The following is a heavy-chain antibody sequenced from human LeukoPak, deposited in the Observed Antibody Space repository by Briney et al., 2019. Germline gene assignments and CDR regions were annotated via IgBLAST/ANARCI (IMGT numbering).Heavy chain of an antibody. J-gene: IGHJ4*02. V-gene: IGHV4-39*07. CDR1: GGSISSSSYY. CDR2: IYYSGST. Sequence: SETLSLTCTVSGGSISSSSYYWGWIRQPPGKGLEWIGSIYYSGSTYYNPSLKSRVTISVDTSKNKFSLKLSSVTAADTAVYYCARGSQYYYDSSGYYPYWGQGTLVTVSS. D-gene: IGHD3-22*01. CDR3: ARGSQYYYDSSGYYPY.